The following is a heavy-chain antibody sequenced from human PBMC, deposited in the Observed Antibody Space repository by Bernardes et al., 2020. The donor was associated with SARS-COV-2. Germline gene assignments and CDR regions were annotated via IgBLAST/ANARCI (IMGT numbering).Heavy chain of an antibody. D-gene: IGHD1-1*01. CDR3: AKSVQGAYAMDV. CDR1: GFTFSSYA. Sequence: VWSLRLSCAASGFTFSSYAMSWVRQAPGKGLEWVSAISGSGGSTYYADSVKGRFTISRDNSKDTLYLEMNSLKADETAIYYCAKSVQGAYAMDVWSQGTTVTVS. J-gene: IGHJ6*02. CDR2: ISGSGGST. V-gene: IGHV3-23*01.